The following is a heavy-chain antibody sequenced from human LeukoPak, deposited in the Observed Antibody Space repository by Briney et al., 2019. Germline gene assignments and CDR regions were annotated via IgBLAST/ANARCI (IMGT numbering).Heavy chain of an antibody. D-gene: IGHD1-26*01. CDR1: GYTFTGYY. CDR3: ARDAHLDWELPTGY. V-gene: IGHV1-2*02. CDR2: INPNSGGT. Sequence: ASVKVSCKVSGYTFTGYYMHWVRQAPGQGLEWMGWINPNSGGTNYAQKFQGRVTMTRDTSISTAYMELSRLRSDDTAVYYCARDAHLDWELPTGYWGQGTLVTVS. J-gene: IGHJ4*02.